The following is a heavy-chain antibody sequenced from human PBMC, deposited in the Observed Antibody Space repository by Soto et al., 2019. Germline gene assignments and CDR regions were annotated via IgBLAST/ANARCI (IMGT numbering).Heavy chain of an antibody. CDR1: GFTFSSYA. J-gene: IGHJ4*02. D-gene: IGHD3-3*01. V-gene: IGHV3-23*01. CDR3: AKADSDFWSGYHIDY. Sequence: GGSLRLSCAASGFTFSSYAMSWVRQAPGKGLEWVSAISGSGGSTYYADSVKGRFTISRDNSKNTLYLQMNSLRAEDTAVYYCAKADSDFWSGYHIDYWGQGTLVTVSS. CDR2: ISGSGGST.